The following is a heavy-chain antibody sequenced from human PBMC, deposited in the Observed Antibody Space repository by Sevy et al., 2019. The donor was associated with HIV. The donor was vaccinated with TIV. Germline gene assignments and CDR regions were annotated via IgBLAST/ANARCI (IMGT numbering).Heavy chain of an antibody. CDR1: GGSFSGYY. Sequence: SETLSLTCAVYGGSFSGYYWTWIRQPPGKGLEWIGEINHSASTNYNPSLKSRVTISVDTSKNKFSLKLTSVTAADTAVYYCAREGSSSDSYYYYMDVWGKGTTVTVSS. CDR2: INHSAST. V-gene: IGHV4-34*01. J-gene: IGHJ6*03. CDR3: AREGSSSDSYYYYMDV. D-gene: IGHD6-6*01.